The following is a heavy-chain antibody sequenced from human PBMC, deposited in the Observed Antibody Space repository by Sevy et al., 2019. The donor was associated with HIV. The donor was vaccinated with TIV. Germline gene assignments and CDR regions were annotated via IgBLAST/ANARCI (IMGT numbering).Heavy chain of an antibody. CDR1: GYTFTSNY. V-gene: IGHV1-46*01. Sequence: ASVKVSCKASGYTFTSNYLHWVRQAPGHGLEWMGQINPSGGATTYGQRFQDRVSMTRDTPTSTVYMDLSSLRSEDTAIYYCARLYSCGGSCYYFDLWGQGTLVTVSS. D-gene: IGHD2-21*01. J-gene: IGHJ4*02. CDR3: ARLYSCGGSCYYFDL. CDR2: INPSGGAT.